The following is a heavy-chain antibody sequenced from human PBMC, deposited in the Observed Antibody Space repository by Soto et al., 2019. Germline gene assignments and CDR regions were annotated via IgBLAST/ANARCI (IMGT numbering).Heavy chain of an antibody. J-gene: IGHJ4*02. CDR1: GYTFTSYY. Sequence: GASVKVSCKASGYTFTSYYMHWVRQAPGQGLEWMGIINPSGGSTSYAQKFQGRVTMTRDTSTSTVYMELSSLRSEDTAVYYCAIGVLRDEVTRWFYYWGQGTLVTVSS. D-gene: IGHD4-4*01. CDR3: AIGVLRDEVTRWFYY. CDR2: INPSGGST. V-gene: IGHV1-46*03.